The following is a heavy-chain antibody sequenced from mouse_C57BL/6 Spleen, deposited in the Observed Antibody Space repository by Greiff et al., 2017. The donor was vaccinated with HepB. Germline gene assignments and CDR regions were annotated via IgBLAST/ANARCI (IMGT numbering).Heavy chain of an antibody. CDR3: ARITTVVEAY. V-gene: IGHV1-64*01. D-gene: IGHD1-1*01. J-gene: IGHJ3*01. Sequence: QVQLQRPGAELVKPGASVKLSCKASGYTFTSYWMHWVKQRPGQGLEWIGMIHPNSGSTNYNEKFKSKATLTVDKSSSTAYMQLSSLTSEDSAVYYCARITTVVEAYWGKVTLVTVSA. CDR1: GYTFTSYW. CDR2: IHPNSGST.